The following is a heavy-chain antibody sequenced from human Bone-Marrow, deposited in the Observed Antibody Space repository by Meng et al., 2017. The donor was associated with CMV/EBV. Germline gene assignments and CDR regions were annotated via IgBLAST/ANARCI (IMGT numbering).Heavy chain of an antibody. CDR3: ARSPRGYCSSTSCSVFYY. CDR2: IIPIFGTA. D-gene: IGHD2-2*01. Sequence: FSSYAISWVRQAPGQGLEWMGGIIPIFGTANYAQKFQGRVTITTDESTSTAYMELSSLRSEDTAVYYCARSPRGYCSSTSCSVFYYWGQGTLVTVSS. CDR1: FSSYA. J-gene: IGHJ4*02. V-gene: IGHV1-69*05.